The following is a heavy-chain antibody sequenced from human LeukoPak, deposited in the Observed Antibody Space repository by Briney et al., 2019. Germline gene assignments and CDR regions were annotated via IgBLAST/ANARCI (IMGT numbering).Heavy chain of an antibody. CDR1: GFTFSDYW. J-gene: IGHJ3*02. Sequence: GGSLRLSCAASGFTFSDYWIHWVRQAPGKGLVWVSRINNDGTNTIYADSVKGRFSISRDNAKNTLYLQMSSVRAEDTAVYYCARGGFLHSFDIWGQGTMVTVSS. CDR3: ARGGFLHSFDI. CDR2: INNDGTNT. V-gene: IGHV3-74*01. D-gene: IGHD3-22*01.